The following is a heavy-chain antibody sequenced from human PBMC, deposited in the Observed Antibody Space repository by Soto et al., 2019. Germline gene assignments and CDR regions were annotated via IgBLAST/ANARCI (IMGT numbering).Heavy chain of an antibody. J-gene: IGHJ6*02. V-gene: IGHV3-30*18. CDR3: AKDYYGSGSYYKAFGRGGMDV. Sequence: QVQLVESGGGVVQPGRSLRLSCAASGFTFSSYGMHWVRQAPGKGLEWVAVISYDGSNKYYADSVKGRFTISRDNSKNTLYLQMNGLRAEDTAVYYCAKDYYGSGSYYKAFGRGGMDVWGQGTTVTVSS. CDR1: GFTFSSYG. CDR2: ISYDGSNK. D-gene: IGHD3-10*01.